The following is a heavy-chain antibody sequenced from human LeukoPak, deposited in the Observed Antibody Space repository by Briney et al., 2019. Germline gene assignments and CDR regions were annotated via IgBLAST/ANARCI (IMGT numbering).Heavy chain of an antibody. V-gene: IGHV4-31*03. CDR2: IYYSGST. Sequence: PSETLSLTCTVSGGSISSGGYYWSWIRQHPGKGLEWIGYIYYSGSTYYNPSLKSRVTISVDTSKNQFSLKLSSVTAADTAVHYCARGRGDYYDSSGGYYFDFWGQGTLVTVSS. D-gene: IGHD3-22*01. CDR1: GGSISSGGYY. CDR3: ARGRGDYYDSSGGYYFDF. J-gene: IGHJ4*02.